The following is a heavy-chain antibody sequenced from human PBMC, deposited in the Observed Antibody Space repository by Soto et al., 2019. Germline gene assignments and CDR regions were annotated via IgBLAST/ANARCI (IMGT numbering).Heavy chain of an antibody. D-gene: IGHD6-13*01. J-gene: IGHJ5*02. V-gene: IGHV3-21*01. CDR2: ISSNSAYI. CDR3: MRAAARDSSSRALFDP. Sequence: PWGCMGISRAACGFRFQMFMMTWVRQPPGKGLEWVSTISSNSAYIYYTDAQRGRFTISRDTAKNSLHLQMNSLRAEDTAVYYCMRAAARDSSSRALFDPWGPGTLVT. CDR1: GFRFQMFM.